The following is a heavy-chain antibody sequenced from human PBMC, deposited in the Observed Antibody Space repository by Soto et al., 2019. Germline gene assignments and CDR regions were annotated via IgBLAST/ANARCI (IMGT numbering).Heavy chain of an antibody. V-gene: IGHV3-23*01. CDR3: ARRGSGRYYDY. CDR1: GFTFSSYA. J-gene: IGHJ4*02. D-gene: IGHD1-26*01. CDR2: ISGSGGST. Sequence: EVQLLESGGGLVQPGGSLRLSCAASGFTFSSYAMRWVRQAPGKGLEWVSAISGSGGSTYYADSVKGRFTISRDNSKNTLYLQMNSLRSEDTAVYYCARRGSGRYYDYWGQGTLVTVSS.